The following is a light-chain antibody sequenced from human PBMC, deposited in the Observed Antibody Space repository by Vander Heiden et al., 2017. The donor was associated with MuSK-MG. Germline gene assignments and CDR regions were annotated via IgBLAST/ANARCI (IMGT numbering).Light chain of an antibody. CDR3: QQLDSSQFI. V-gene: IGKV3-20*01. CDR2: GVS. CDR1: QSVRSSF. J-gene: IGKJ3*01. Sequence: EIVLTQSPGTLSLSPGERATLSCRASQSVRSSFLAWYQQKPGQAPRLLLYGVSNRAPGTPDRFSGSGSGTDFTLSISRREPEDFAVYYCQQLDSSQFILGNGTKVNIK.